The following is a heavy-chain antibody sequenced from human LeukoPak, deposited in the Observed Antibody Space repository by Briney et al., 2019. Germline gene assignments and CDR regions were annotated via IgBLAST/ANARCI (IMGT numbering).Heavy chain of an antibody. V-gene: IGHV1-18*01. J-gene: IGHJ6*02. D-gene: IGHD2-2*01. CDR1: GYTFTTYG. Sequence: ASVKVSCKASGYTFTTYGISWVRQAPGQGLECMGWISAYNGNTNYAQKLQGRVTMTTDTSTSTAYMELRRLRSDDTAVYYCARDPIIVVVPAAIGDYYYYGMDVWGQGTTVTVS. CDR3: ARDPIIVVVPAAIGDYYYYGMDV. CDR2: ISAYNGNT.